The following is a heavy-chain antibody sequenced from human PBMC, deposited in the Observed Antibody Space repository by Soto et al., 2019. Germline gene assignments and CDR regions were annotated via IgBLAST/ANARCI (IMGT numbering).Heavy chain of an antibody. CDR3: AKSNYYDSSGYSTYPDY. V-gene: IGHV3-23*01. CDR2: ISGSGGST. CDR1: GFTFSSYA. Sequence: GGSLRLSCAASGFTFSSYAMSWVRQAPGKGLGWVSAISGSGGSTYYADSVKGRFTISRDNSKNTLYLQMNSLRAEDTAVYYCAKSNYYDSSGYSTYPDYWGQGTLVTVSS. D-gene: IGHD3-22*01. J-gene: IGHJ4*02.